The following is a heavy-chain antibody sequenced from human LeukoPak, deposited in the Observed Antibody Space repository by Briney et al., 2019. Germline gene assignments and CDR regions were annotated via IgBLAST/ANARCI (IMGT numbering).Heavy chain of an antibody. Sequence: SETLSLTCAVSGGSISSSNWWSWVRQPPGKGLEWIGEINHSGSTNYNPSLKSRVTISVDTSKNQFSLKLSSVTAADTAVYYCARGYFSRYYDYVWGSYRHTPFDYWGQGTLVTVSS. CDR2: INHSGST. CDR3: ARGYFSRYYDYVWGSYRHTPFDY. D-gene: IGHD3-16*02. CDR1: GGSISSSNW. V-gene: IGHV4-4*02. J-gene: IGHJ4*02.